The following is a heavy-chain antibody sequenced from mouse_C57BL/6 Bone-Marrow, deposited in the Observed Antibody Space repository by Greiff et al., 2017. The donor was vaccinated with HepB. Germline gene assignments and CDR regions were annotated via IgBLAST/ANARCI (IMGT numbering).Heavy chain of an antibody. CDR3: ARAGDCGSSYDFDD. Sequence: EVQLVESGPGLVKPSQSLSLTCSVTGYSITSGYYWNWIRQFPGNKLEWMGYISYDGSNNYNPSLKNRISITRDTSKNQFFLKLNSVTTEDTATYYWARAGDCGSSYDFDDWGQGTTLTVSS. CDR2: ISYDGSN. D-gene: IGHD1-1*01. CDR1: GYSITSGYY. J-gene: IGHJ2*01. V-gene: IGHV3-6*01.